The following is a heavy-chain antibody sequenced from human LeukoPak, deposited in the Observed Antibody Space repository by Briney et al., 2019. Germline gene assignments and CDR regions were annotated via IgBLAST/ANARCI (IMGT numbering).Heavy chain of an antibody. Sequence: PSETLSLTCTVSGGSISSGDYYWSWIRQPPGKGLEWIGYIYYSGSTYYNPSLKSRVTISVDTSKNQFSLKLSSVTAADTAVYYCARDGRYCSSTSCYTENEPWGQGTLVTVSS. V-gene: IGHV4-30-4*08. CDR3: ARDGRYCSSTSCYTENEP. J-gene: IGHJ5*02. CDR1: GGSISSGDYY. CDR2: IYYSGST. D-gene: IGHD2-2*02.